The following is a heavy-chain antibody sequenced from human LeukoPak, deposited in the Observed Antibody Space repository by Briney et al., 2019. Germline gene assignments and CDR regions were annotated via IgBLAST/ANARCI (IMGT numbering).Heavy chain of an antibody. CDR2: INHSGST. D-gene: IGHD3-3*01. J-gene: IGHJ6*03. Sequence: KPSETLSLTCAVYGGSFSGYYWSWIRQPPGKGLEWIGEINHSGSTNYNPSLKSRVTISVDTSKNQFSLKLSSVTAADTAVYYCARAPRYYDFWSGYYPRPGPPYYYYIDFWGKGTTVTVSS. CDR1: GGSFSGYY. V-gene: IGHV4-34*01. CDR3: ARAPRYYDFWSGYYPRPGPPYYYYIDF.